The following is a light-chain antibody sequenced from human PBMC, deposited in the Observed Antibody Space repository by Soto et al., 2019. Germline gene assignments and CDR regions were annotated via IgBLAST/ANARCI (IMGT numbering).Light chain of an antibody. Sequence: TLCFSPWARATRPCRGSESVSSSFLAWYKQKPGQAPRLVIYGASNRATGIPDRFSGSGSGTDFTLTISRLEPKDFAAYYCQQYDSSPITFGQGTRL. CDR1: ESVSSSF. J-gene: IGKJ5*01. CDR2: GAS. CDR3: QQYDSSPIT. V-gene: IGKV3-20*01.